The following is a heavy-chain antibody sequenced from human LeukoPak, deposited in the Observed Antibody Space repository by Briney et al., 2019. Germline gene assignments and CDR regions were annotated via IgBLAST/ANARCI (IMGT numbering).Heavy chain of an antibody. J-gene: IGHJ5*02. V-gene: IGHV4-34*01. CDR3: ARGGPIPGAPGT. Sequence: SETLSLTCAVYGGSFSGYYWSWIRQPPGKGLEWIGEINHSGSTNYNPSLKSRVTISVDTSKNQFSLNLISVTAADTAVYYCARGGPIPGAPGTWGQGTLVTVSS. CDR2: INHSGST. D-gene: IGHD2-2*02. CDR1: GGSFSGYY.